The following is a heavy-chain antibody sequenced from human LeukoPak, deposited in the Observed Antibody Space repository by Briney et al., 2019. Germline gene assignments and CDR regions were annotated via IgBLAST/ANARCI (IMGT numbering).Heavy chain of an antibody. CDR1: GFTFSSYW. J-gene: IGHJ4*02. V-gene: IGHV3-74*01. Sequence: GGSLRLSCAASGFTFSSYWMNWVRQAQGKGLGWVSRIASDGSSTTYADSVKGRFSISRDNAKNTLYLQMNSLRVEDTAVYYCARGRPHGNDYWGQGTLVTVSS. CDR3: ARGRPHGNDY. CDR2: IASDGSST. D-gene: IGHD4-23*01.